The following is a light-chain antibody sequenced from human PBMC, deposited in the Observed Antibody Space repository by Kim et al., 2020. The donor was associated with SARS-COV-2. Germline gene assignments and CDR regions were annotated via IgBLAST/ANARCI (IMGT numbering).Light chain of an antibody. CDR3: AAGDDSLSGPI. CDR1: NSNIGNNA. J-gene: IGLJ2*01. V-gene: IGLV1-44*01. Sequence: QSALTQPPSASGPPGQAVTIPCSGSNSNIGNNAVNWYQHVPGAAPRLLIYNSYQRPSGVPDRVSGSKSGTSASLVIRGLQSEDEADYYCAAGDDSLSGPIFGGGTQLTVL. CDR2: NSY.